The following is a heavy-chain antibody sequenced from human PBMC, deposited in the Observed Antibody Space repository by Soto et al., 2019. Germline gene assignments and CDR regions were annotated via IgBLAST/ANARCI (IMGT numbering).Heavy chain of an antibody. J-gene: IGHJ4*02. Sequence: SDTLSLTCTVFGGSINGFYWSWIRQPPGKGLEWIAYIHDSGSTKYNSSVKSRVTISVDKSKNQFSLDLSSVTAADTAVYYCARVRGYYDSTGYLYYFDYWGQGALVTVSS. CDR1: GGSINGFY. D-gene: IGHD3-22*01. V-gene: IGHV4-59*01. CDR3: ARVRGYYDSTGYLYYFDY. CDR2: IHDSGST.